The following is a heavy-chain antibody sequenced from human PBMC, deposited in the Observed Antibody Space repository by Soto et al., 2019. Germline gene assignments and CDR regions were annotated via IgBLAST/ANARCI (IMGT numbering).Heavy chain of an antibody. Sequence: QVQLQESGPGLVKPSETLSLTCTVSGGSISSYYWSWIRQPPGKGLEWIGYIYYSGSTKYNPSLKSRVTTSVDTSKNQFSLKLSSVTAADTAVYYYARQSCSSTSCYSWVSWFDPWGQGTLVTVSS. D-gene: IGHD2-2*01. CDR1: GGSISSYY. V-gene: IGHV4-59*08. CDR2: IYYSGST. CDR3: ARQSCSSTSCYSWVSWFDP. J-gene: IGHJ5*02.